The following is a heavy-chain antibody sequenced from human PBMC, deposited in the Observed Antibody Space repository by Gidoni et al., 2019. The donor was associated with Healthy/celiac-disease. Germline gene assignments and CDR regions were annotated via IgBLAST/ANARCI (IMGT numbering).Heavy chain of an antibody. D-gene: IGHD1-26*01. J-gene: IGHJ4*02. CDR3: TRGVGATFFDY. CDR1: GFTFGDYA. CDR2: IGSKAYGGTT. Sequence: EVQLVESGGGLVQPGRSLRLPCTASGFTFGDYAMSWFPQAPGKGLEWVGFIGSKAYGGTTEYAASVKGRFTISRDDSKSIAYLQMNSLKTEDTAVYYCTRGVGATFFDYWGQGTLVTVSS. V-gene: IGHV3-49*03.